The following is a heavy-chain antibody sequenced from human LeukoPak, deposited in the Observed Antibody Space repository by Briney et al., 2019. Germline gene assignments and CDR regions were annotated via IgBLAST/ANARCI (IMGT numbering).Heavy chain of an antibody. CDR2: ISRSGGST. D-gene: IGHD6-13*01. J-gene: IGHJ4*02. CDR1: GFTFISYA. CDR3: AKLSSSWSGLFRDY. Sequence: GGSLRLSFAASGFTFISYAMSWVRQAPGKGLEWVSTISRSGGSTYYADSVKGRFTTSKDDSKNTLSLQMNSLRADDTAVYYCAKLSSSWSGLFRDYWGQGTLVTVSS. V-gene: IGHV3-23*01.